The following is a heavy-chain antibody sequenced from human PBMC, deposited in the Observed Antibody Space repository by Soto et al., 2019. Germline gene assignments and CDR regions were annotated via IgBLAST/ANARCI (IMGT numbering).Heavy chain of an antibody. J-gene: IGHJ4*02. V-gene: IGHV3-33*01. Sequence: GGSLRLSCAASGSTLSIYGMHWVRQAPGKGLEWVAVIGYDGSNKYYVDSMKGRFTISRDNSKNTLYLQMNSLRAEDTAVYYCARGLQGLDYWGQGTLVTVSS. CDR3: ARGLQGLDY. CDR2: IGYDGSNK. D-gene: IGHD4-4*01. CDR1: GSTLSIYG.